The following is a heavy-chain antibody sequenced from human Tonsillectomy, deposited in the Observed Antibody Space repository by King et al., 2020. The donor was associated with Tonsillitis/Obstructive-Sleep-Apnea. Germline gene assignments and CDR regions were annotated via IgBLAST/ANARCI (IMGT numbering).Heavy chain of an antibody. J-gene: IGHJ6*03. D-gene: IGHD3-9*01. CDR2: IYYSGST. V-gene: IGHV4-59*08. Sequence: MQLQESGPGLVKPSETLSLTCTVSGGSISSYYWSWIRPPPGKGLEWIGYIYYSGSTNYNPSLKSRVTISVDTSKNQFSLKLSSVTAADTAVYYCARVPTGLYYYYYMDVWGKGTTVTVSS. CDR3: ARVPTGLYYYYYMDV. CDR1: GGSISSYY.